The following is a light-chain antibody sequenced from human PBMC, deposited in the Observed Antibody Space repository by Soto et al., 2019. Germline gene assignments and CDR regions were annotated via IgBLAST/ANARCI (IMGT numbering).Light chain of an antibody. CDR2: AVS. J-gene: IGLJ1*01. CDR3: SSKRDSSTLFV. V-gene: IGLV2-11*01. CDR1: NSDVGGYNS. Sequence: QSALTQPRSVSGSPGQSVTISCTGTNSDVGGYNSVSWYQQLPGKAPKLMISAVSQRPSGVPDRFSGSKSGNTASLTISGLQADDEADYYCSSKRDSSTLFVFGTGTKLTVL.